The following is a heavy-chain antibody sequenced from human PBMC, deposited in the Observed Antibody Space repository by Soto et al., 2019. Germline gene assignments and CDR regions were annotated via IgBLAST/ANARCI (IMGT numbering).Heavy chain of an antibody. Sequence: QVQLVQSGGEVKKPGASVKVSCKASGYTFTIYGINWVRQAPGQGLEWMGWISPDNGNTNYAQKLQGRVTMTTDTSTSTEYMELRSLRSDDTAVYYCARALGYSGYAGMDVWGQGTTVTVPS. V-gene: IGHV1-18*01. D-gene: IGHD5-12*01. J-gene: IGHJ6*02. CDR3: ARALGYSGYAGMDV. CDR2: ISPDNGNT. CDR1: GYTFTIYG.